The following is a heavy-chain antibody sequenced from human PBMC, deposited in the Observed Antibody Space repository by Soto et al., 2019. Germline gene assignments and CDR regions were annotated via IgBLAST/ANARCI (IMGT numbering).Heavy chain of an antibody. Sequence: GASVKVSCKASGYTFSTYALDWVRQAPGQGLEWMGWINGGNGHTRYSQKFKDRVTISRDTPASTAYMELSGLRSEDTAVYYCARGKGMEENYYYYGMDVWGQGTTVTVSS. J-gene: IGHJ6*02. CDR1: GYTFSTYA. V-gene: IGHV1-3*01. CDR2: INGGNGHT. CDR3: ARGKGMEENYYYYGMDV. D-gene: IGHD1-1*01.